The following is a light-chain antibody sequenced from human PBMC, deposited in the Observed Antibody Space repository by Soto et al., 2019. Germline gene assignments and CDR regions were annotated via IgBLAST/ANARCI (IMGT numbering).Light chain of an antibody. CDR3: SSYAGSNRV. J-gene: IGLJ1*01. CDR2: EVA. V-gene: IGLV2-8*01. CDR1: SSDVGGYNN. Sequence: QSVLTQPPSASGSPGQSVTISCTGTSSDVGGYNNDSWYQRRPGKAPKLMIHEVAKRPSGVPDRFSGSKSGNTASLTVSGLQAEDEADYYCSSYAGSNRVFGTGTKVTVL.